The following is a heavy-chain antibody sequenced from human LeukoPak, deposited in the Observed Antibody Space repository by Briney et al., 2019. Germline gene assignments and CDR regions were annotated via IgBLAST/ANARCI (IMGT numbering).Heavy chain of an antibody. CDR1: GFTFSSYA. CDR2: ISGSGGST. J-gene: IGHJ4*02. Sequence: PGGSLRLSCAASGFTFSSYAMSWVRQAPGKGLEWVSAISGSGGSTYYADSVKGRFTISRDNSKNTLYLQMNSLRAEDTAVYYCAKTTYCGGDCSYYFDYWGQGTWSPSPQ. V-gene: IGHV3-23*01. D-gene: IGHD2-21*01. CDR3: AKTTYCGGDCSYYFDY.